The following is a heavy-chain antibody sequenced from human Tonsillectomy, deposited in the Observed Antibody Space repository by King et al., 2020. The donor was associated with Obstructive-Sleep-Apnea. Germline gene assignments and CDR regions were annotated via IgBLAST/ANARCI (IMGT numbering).Heavy chain of an antibody. CDR3: ASQGDLLELRDDALDI. CDR2: IFPADSDT. J-gene: IGHJ3*02. V-gene: IGHV5-51*01. Sequence: VQLVESGAEVKKPGESLKISCKASGYNFAINWIGWVRQMPGKGLEWMGIIFPADSDTRYSPSFQGRVTLSADKSISTAYLQWSSLKASDTAMYYCASQGDLLELRDDALDIWGQGTTVTVSS. D-gene: IGHD1-7*01. CDR1: GYNFAINW.